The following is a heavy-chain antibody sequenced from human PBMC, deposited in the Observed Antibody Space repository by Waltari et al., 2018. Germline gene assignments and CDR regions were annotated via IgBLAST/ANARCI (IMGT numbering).Heavy chain of an antibody. J-gene: IGHJ4*02. V-gene: IGHV3-7*04. CDR1: GFTFNTFW. CDR3: ARDWEGDRPNFDY. CDR2: IKQDGRDT. D-gene: IGHD1-26*01. Sequence: EVQLVESGGGLVQPGGSLRLSCVASGFTFNTFWMSWVRQAPGKGLEWVTDIKQDGRDTYYADSVKGRFTVSRDNAKNSWYLQMNSLRVEDTAVYYCARDWEGDRPNFDYWGQGTLVTVSS.